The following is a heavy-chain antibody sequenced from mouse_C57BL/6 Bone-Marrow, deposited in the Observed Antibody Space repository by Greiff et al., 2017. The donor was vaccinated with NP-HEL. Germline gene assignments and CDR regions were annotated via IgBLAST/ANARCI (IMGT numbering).Heavy chain of an antibody. J-gene: IGHJ2*01. D-gene: IGHD1-1*01. CDR2: IVPNSGGT. Sequence: VQLQQPGAELVKPGASVKLSCKASGYTFTSYWMHWVKQRPGRGLEWIGRIVPNSGGTKYNEKFKSKATLTVDKPSSTAYMQLSSLTSEDSAVYYGAGCAITTVVPLDYWGQGTTLTVSS. CDR3: AGCAITTVVPLDY. CDR1: GYTFTSYW. V-gene: IGHV1-72*01.